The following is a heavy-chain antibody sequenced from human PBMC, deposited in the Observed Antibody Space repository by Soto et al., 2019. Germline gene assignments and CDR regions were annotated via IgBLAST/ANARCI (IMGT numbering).Heavy chain of an antibody. CDR1: GFTFSSYE. V-gene: IGHV3-48*03. CDR3: ARMDHDYGDSDY. D-gene: IGHD4-17*01. CDR2: ISSSGSTI. Sequence: AGSLRLSCAASGFTFSSYEMNWVRQAPGKGLEWVSYISSSGSTIYYADSVKGRFTISRDNAKNSLYLQMNSLRAEDTAVYYCARMDHDYGDSDYWGQGTLVTVSS. J-gene: IGHJ4*02.